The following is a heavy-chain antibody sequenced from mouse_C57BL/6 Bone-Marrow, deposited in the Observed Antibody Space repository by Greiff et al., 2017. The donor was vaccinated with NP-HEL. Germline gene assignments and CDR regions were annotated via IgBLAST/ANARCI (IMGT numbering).Heavy chain of an antibody. CDR2: IHPNSGST. J-gene: IGHJ2*01. CDR1: GYTFTSYW. Sequence: QVQLKQPGAELVKPGASVKLSCKASGYTFTSYWMHWVKQRPGQGLEWIGMIHPNSGSTNYNEKFKSKATLTVDNSSSTAYMQLSSLTSEDSAVYYCARYGYYFDYWGQGTTLTVSS. D-gene: IGHD1-1*02. CDR3: ARYGYYFDY. V-gene: IGHV1-64*01.